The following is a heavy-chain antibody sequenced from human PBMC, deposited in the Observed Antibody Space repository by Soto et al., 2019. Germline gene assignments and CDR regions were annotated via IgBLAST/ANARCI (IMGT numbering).Heavy chain of an antibody. CDR3: AASRRPSGSWTKYYYDGMDL. CDR2: IIPILGIA. D-gene: IGHD6-13*01. CDR1: GGTFSSYT. V-gene: IGHV1-69*02. Sequence: QVQLVQSGAEVKKPGSSVKVSCKASGGTFSSYTISWVRQAPGQGLEWMGRIIPILGIANYAQKFQGRVTITADKSTSTAYMELSNLRSEDTAVYYCAASRRPSGSWTKYYYDGMDLWGQGTTVTVS. J-gene: IGHJ6*02.